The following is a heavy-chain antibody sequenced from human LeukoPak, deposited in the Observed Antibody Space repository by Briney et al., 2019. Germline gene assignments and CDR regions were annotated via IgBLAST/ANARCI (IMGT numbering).Heavy chain of an antibody. CDR2: IYHSGST. V-gene: IGHV4-38-2*02. CDR1: GYSLSSGYY. D-gene: IGHD3-9*01. CDR3: ARASHRSHDTIYGMDV. Sequence: SETLSLTCTVSGYSLSSGYYWGWIRQPPGKGLEWIGSIYHSGSTYCNPSLKSRVTISVDTSKNQFSLKLSSVTAADTAVYYCARASHRSHDTIYGMDVWGQGTTVTVSS. J-gene: IGHJ6*02.